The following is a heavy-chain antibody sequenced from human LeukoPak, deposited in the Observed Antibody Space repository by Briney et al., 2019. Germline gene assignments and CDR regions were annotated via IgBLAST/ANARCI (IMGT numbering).Heavy chain of an antibody. J-gene: IGHJ3*02. CDR1: GFTFTSYA. CDR2: INTNTGNP. D-gene: IGHD3-3*01. Sequence: GSLRLSCAASGFTFTSYAMNWVRQAPGQGLEWMGWINTNTGNPTYAQGFTGRFVFSLDTSVSTAYLQISSLKAEDTAVYYCAREFYDFWSGYYSAGAYDAFDIWGQGTMVTVSS. CDR3: AREFYDFWSGYYSAGAYDAFDI. V-gene: IGHV7-4-1*02.